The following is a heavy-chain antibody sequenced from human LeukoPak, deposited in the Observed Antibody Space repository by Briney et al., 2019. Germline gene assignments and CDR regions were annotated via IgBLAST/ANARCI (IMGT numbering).Heavy chain of an antibody. J-gene: IGHJ5*02. CDR2: ISYDGSNK. V-gene: IGHV3-30*03. Sequence: PGRSLRLSCAASGFTFSSYGMHWVRQAPGKGLEWVAVISYDGSNKYYADSVKGRFTISRDNSKNTLYLQMNSLRAEDTAVYYCARDQDSGSYPSWFDPWGQGTLVTVSS. D-gene: IGHD1-26*01. CDR1: GFTFSSYG. CDR3: ARDQDSGSYPSWFDP.